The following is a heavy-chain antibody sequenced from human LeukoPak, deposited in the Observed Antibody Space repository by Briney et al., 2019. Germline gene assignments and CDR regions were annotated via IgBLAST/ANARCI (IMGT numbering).Heavy chain of an antibody. CDR2: IWYDGTNK. J-gene: IGHJ4*02. V-gene: IGHV3-33*01. CDR1: GFFFSSYG. D-gene: IGHD1-20*01. CDR3: ARAHYNWNEPPFDH. Sequence: GGSQRLSCAASGFFFSSYGMHWVRQAPGKGLEWVALIWYDGTNKYYTDSVKGRFTISRDNSNNTLYLEMSSLRAEDTAVYYCARAHYNWNEPPFDHWGQGVLVTVSS.